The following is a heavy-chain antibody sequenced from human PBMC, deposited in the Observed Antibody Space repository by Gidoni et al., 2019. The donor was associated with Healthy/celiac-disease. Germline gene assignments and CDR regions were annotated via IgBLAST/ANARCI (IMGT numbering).Heavy chain of an antibody. CDR2: IIPIFGTA. CDR3: ARWGRGYSGESAVFDP. Sequence: QGQLVQSGAEVKKPGSSVKVSCKASGGTFSSYAISWVRQAPGQGLEWMGGIIPIFGTANYAQKFQGRVTITADESTSTAYMELSSLRSEDTAVYYCARWGRGYSGESAVFDPWGQGTLVTVSS. J-gene: IGHJ5*02. V-gene: IGHV1-69*01. D-gene: IGHD5-12*01. CDR1: GGTFSSYA.